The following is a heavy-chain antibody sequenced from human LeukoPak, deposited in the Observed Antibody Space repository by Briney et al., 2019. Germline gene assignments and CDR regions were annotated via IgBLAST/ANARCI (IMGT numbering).Heavy chain of an antibody. D-gene: IGHD6-19*01. CDR3: AKDRGAVAGIDFDY. Sequence: GGSLRLSCAASGFTFDDYAMHWVRQAPGKGLEWVSGISWNSGSIGYADSVKGRFTISRDNAKNSLYLQMNSLRAEDTALYYCAKDRGAVAGIDFDYWGQGTPVTVSS. CDR1: GFTFDDYA. J-gene: IGHJ4*02. CDR2: ISWNSGSI. V-gene: IGHV3-9*01.